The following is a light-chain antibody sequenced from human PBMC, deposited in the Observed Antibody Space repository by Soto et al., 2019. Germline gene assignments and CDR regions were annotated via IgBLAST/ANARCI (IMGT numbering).Light chain of an antibody. Sequence: QSALTQPASASGSPGQSITISCTGTSSDVGGYNYVSWYQQHPGKAPKLMIYDVSNRPSGVSNRFSGSKSGNTASLTISGLQAEDEADYYCSSYTGSSFYVFGTGTKVTVL. CDR2: DVS. V-gene: IGLV2-14*01. CDR3: SSYTGSSFYV. CDR1: SSDVGGYNY. J-gene: IGLJ1*01.